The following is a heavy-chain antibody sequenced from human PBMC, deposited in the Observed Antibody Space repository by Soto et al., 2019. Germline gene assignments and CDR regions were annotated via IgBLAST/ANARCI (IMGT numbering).Heavy chain of an antibody. J-gene: IGHJ6*02. Sequence: SETLSLTCAVHGGSFSGYYWDWIRQPPGKGLEWIGEVNHGGTTNYNPSLKSRVTISVDTSKNQFSLKLSSVTAADTAVYYCAGDTAYYDILTGYYTYYGMDVWGQGTTVTVSS. V-gene: IGHV4-34*01. CDR3: AGDTAYYDILTGYYTYYGMDV. D-gene: IGHD3-9*01. CDR1: GGSFSGYY. CDR2: VNHGGTT.